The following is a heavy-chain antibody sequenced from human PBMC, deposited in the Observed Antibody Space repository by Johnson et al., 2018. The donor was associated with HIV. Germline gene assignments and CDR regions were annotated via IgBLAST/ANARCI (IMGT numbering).Heavy chain of an antibody. CDR3: AKDTRYYDSSGYPTEAFDI. J-gene: IGHJ3*02. V-gene: IGHV3-64*01. Sequence: EVQLVESGGGLVQPGGSLRLSCADSGFTFSTYAMHWVRQAPGKGLEYVSGVSNNGGKTYYANSVKGRFTISRDNSKNTLYLQMGSLRTEDTAFYYCAKDTRYYDSSGYPTEAFDIWGQGTMVTVSS. CDR1: GFTFSTYA. CDR2: VSNNGGKT. D-gene: IGHD3-22*01.